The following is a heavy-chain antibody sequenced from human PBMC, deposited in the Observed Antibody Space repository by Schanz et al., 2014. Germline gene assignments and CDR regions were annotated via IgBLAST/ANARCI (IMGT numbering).Heavy chain of an antibody. D-gene: IGHD5-12*01. CDR3: ARDFHGYGPHLDY. Sequence: EVQLVESGGGLIQPGGSLRLSCAASGFTFSDYYMSWLRQAPGKGLEWVSIIFTDGRTYYADSVKGRFTVSRDNSKNTLYLQLNSLRAEDTAVYYCARDFHGYGPHLDYWGQGSLVTVSS. V-gene: IGHV3-66*02. J-gene: IGHJ4*02. CDR1: GFTFSDYY. CDR2: IFTDGRT.